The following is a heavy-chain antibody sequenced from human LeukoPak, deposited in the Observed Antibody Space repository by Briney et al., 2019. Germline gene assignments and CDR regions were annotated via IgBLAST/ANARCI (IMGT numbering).Heavy chain of an antibody. CDR2: IYYSGST. CDR3: ATAAVLPYFDY. V-gene: IGHV4-59*08. J-gene: IGHJ4*02. Sequence: SETLSLTCTVSGGSISSYYWSWIRQPPGKGLEWIGYIYYSGSTNYNPSLKSRVTISVDTSKNQFSLKLSSVTAADTAVYYCATAAVLPYFDYWGQGTLVTVSS. CDR1: GGSISSYY. D-gene: IGHD6-25*01.